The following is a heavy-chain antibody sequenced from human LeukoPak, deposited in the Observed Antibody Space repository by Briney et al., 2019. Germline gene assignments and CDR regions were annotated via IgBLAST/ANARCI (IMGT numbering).Heavy chain of an antibody. D-gene: IGHD6-19*01. J-gene: IGHJ4*02. CDR3: AKGRSSWFSGSFDY. CDR1: GFTFSTYA. Sequence: GGSLRLSCAASGFTFSTYAMSWVRQTPGEGREWASDIRGSGGSTNYADSVKGRFTISRDNSKNTLYLQMDSLRDEDTAVYYCAKGRSSWFSGSFDYWGQGTLVTVSS. CDR2: IRGSGGST. V-gene: IGHV3-23*01.